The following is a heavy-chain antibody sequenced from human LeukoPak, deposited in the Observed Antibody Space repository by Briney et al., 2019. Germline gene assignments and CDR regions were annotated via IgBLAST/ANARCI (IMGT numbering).Heavy chain of an antibody. J-gene: IGHJ4*02. CDR3: ARDLNYYDSSGLYDY. CDR2: ISSSSSYI. V-gene: IGHV3-21*01. CDR1: GFTFRGYG. D-gene: IGHD3-22*01. Sequence: GGSLRLSCVVSGFTFRGYGMSWVRQAPGKGLEWVSSISSSSSYIYYADSVKGRFTISRDNAKNSLYLQMNSLRAEDTAVYYCARDLNYYDSSGLYDYWGQGTLVTVSS.